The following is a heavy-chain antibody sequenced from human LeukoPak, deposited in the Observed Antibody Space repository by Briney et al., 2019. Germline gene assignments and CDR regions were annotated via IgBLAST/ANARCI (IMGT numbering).Heavy chain of an antibody. Sequence: PGGSLRLSCAASGFTFCSFAMRCVAQAPGEGLEGGSAISGRGGSTYYAHHVRGRFTSSTDNSKNTLYLQMNSRRDKDSALYHVAILRIALTKGPYGMDVWGQGTTVTVSS. D-gene: IGHD3-22*01. CDR2: ISGRGGST. V-gene: IGHV3-23*01. CDR1: GFTFCSFA. J-gene: IGHJ6*01. CDR3: AILRIALTKGPYGMDV.